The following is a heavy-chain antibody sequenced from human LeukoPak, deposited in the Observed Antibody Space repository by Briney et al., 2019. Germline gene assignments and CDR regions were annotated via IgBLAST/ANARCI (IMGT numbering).Heavy chain of an antibody. Sequence: SETLSLTCTVSGGSISSYHWSWIRQPPGKGLEWIGYIYYSGSTNYNPSLKSRVTISVDTSKNQFSLKLSSVTAADTAVYYCARGENRPYDFWSGYYSYYFDYWGQGTLVTVSS. CDR2: IYYSGST. J-gene: IGHJ4*02. D-gene: IGHD3-3*01. CDR3: ARGENRPYDFWSGYYSYYFDY. V-gene: IGHV4-59*01. CDR1: GGSISSYH.